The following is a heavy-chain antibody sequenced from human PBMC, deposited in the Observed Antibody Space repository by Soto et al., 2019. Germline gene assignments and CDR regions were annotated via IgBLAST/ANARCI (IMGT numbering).Heavy chain of an antibody. Sequence: GWSLRLSCVASGVTFGDYGMHWVRQAPGKGLEWVAVISFEGSVSFHADSVKGRFTISRDNAKNSLYLQMNSLRAEDTAVYYCAREFIVTGSDYYFDYWGQGTLVTVSS. D-gene: IGHD1-26*01. V-gene: IGHV3-30*03. CDR2: ISFEGSVS. CDR1: GVTFGDYG. J-gene: IGHJ4*02. CDR3: AREFIVTGSDYYFDY.